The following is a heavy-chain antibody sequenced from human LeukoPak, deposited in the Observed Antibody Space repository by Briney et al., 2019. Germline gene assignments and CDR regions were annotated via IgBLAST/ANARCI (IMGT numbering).Heavy chain of an antibody. J-gene: IGHJ4*02. D-gene: IGHD4-17*01. Sequence: GGSLRLSCAASGLTFSSYAMSWVRQAPGKGLEWVSAISGSGGSTYYADSVKGRFTISRDNSKNTLYLQMNSLRAEDTAVYYCAKTPDPYGDYVYFDYWGQGTLVTVSS. V-gene: IGHV3-23*01. CDR1: GLTFSSYA. CDR2: ISGSGGST. CDR3: AKTPDPYGDYVYFDY.